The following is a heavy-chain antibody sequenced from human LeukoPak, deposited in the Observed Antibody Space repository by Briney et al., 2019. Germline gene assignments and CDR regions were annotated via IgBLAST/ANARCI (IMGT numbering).Heavy chain of an antibody. D-gene: IGHD3-3*01. CDR2: ISGSGGST. Sequence: GGSLRLSCAASGFTFSSYAMSWVRQAPGKGLEWVSAISGSGGSTYYADSVKGRFTISGDNSKNTLYLQMNSLRAEDTAVYYCATRTYYDFWSGYWGQGTLVTVSS. V-gene: IGHV3-23*01. CDR1: GFTFSSYA. J-gene: IGHJ4*02. CDR3: ATRTYYDFWSGY.